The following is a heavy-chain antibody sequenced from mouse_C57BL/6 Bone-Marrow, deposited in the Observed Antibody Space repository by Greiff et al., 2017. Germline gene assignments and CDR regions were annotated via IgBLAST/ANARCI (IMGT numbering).Heavy chain of an antibody. CDR2: ISSGGSYT. D-gene: IGHD1-1*01. Sequence: EVKLMESGGDLVKPGGSLKLSCAASGFTFSSYGMSWVRQTPDKRLEWVATISSGGSYTYYPDSVKGRFTISRDNAKNTLYLQMSSLKSEDTAMYYCARRIPHYYGSSYDAMDYWGQGTSVTVSS. CDR1: GFTFSSYG. CDR3: ARRIPHYYGSSYDAMDY. V-gene: IGHV5-6*02. J-gene: IGHJ4*01.